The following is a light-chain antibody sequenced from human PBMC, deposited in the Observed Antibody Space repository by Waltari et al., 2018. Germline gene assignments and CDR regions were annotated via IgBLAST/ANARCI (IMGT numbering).Light chain of an antibody. CDR2: DAS. CDR1: QSVSSY. J-gene: IGKJ5*01. V-gene: IGKV3-11*01. Sequence: EIVLTQSPATLSLSPGERATLSCRASQSVSSYLAWYQQKPGQAPRLLIYDASNRATGSPARLSGSGSGTDFTLTISSLAPEDFAVYYCQQRSNWPITFGQGTRLEIK. CDR3: QQRSNWPIT.